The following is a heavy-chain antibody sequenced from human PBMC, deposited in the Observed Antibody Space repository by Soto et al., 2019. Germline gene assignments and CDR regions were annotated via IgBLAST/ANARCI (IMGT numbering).Heavy chain of an antibody. CDR2: IYPGDSDT. J-gene: IGHJ6*02. CDR1: GYSFTSYW. CDR3: ARLSYCSGGSCNYYYYSGMDV. V-gene: IGHV5-51*01. D-gene: IGHD2-15*01. Sequence: LGESLKISCKGSGYSFTSYWIGWVRQMPGKGLEWMGIIYPGDSDTRYSPSFQGQVTISADKSISTAYLQWSSLKASDTAMYYCARLSYCSGGSCNYYYYSGMDVWGQGTTVTVSS.